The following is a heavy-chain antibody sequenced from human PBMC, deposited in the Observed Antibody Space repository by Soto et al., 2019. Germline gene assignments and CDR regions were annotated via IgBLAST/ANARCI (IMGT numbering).Heavy chain of an antibody. J-gene: IGHJ4*02. CDR3: ARARGEHYYDSSGHQWYFDY. CDR1: GYTFTGYY. V-gene: IGHV1-2*02. CDR2: INPNSGGT. Sequence: ASVKVSCKASGYTFTGYYMDWVRQAPGQGLEWMGWINPNSGGTNYAQKFEGRVTMTRDTSISTAYMELSMLRSDDTAVYYCARARGEHYYDSSGHQWYFDYWGQGTLVTVSS. D-gene: IGHD3-22*01.